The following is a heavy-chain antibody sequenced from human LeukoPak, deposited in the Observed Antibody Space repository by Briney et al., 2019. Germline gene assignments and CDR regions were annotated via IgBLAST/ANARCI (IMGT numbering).Heavy chain of an antibody. CDR3: ARGGLVGVYNWFDP. CDR2: ISPYNGNT. Sequence: GASVTVSCMASGYNFTNYDISWVRQAPGQGLEWMGWISPYNGNTNYAQKVQGRVTMTTDTSKTAYMELRSLRSDDTAVYYCARGGLVGVYNWFDPWGQGTLVTVSS. CDR1: GYNFTNYD. J-gene: IGHJ5*02. V-gene: IGHV1-18*01. D-gene: IGHD1-26*01.